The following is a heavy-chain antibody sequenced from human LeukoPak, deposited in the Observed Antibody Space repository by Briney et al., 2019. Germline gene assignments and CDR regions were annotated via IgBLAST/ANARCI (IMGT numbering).Heavy chain of an antibody. Sequence: GGSLRLSCAASGFTFSSYSMNWVRQAPGKGLEWVAVISYDGSNKYYADSVKGRFTISRDNSKNTLYLQMNSLRAEDTAVYYCAREAYYDSSGYFPLDYWGQGTLVTVSS. CDR2: ISYDGSNK. D-gene: IGHD3-22*01. CDR3: AREAYYDSSGYFPLDY. J-gene: IGHJ4*02. V-gene: IGHV3-30*03. CDR1: GFTFSSYS.